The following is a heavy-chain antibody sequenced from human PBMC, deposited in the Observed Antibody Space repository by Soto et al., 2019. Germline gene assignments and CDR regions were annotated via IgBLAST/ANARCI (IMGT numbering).Heavy chain of an antibody. CDR1: GGTFRSYA. J-gene: IGHJ6*02. CDR2: IIPIFGTA. V-gene: IGHV1-69*13. D-gene: IGHD5-12*01. Sequence: SVKVSCKGSGGTFRSYAISWVLQAPGKGLEWMGGIIPIFGTANYAQKFQGRVTITADESTSTAYMELSSLRSEDTAVYYWASPEGEMATNYYYYGMDVWGQGTTVTVSS. CDR3: ASPEGEMATNYYYYGMDV.